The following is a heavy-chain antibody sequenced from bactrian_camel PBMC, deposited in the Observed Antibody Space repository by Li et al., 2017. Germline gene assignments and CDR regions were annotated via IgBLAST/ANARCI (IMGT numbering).Heavy chain of an antibody. J-gene: IGHJ4*01. V-gene: IGHV3S9*01. Sequence: HVQLVESGGGSVQVGGSLRLSCVASGDTISRYCMGWFRQIPDKEREGVAGVDSDGITSYADFVKGRFTISQDGAKNTLYLHVNILKPEDTAMYHCAASGGQLGRWCYEFPVNWVSWLYNWGQGTQVTVS. D-gene: IGHD3*01. CDR3: AASGGQLGRWCYEFPVNWVSWLYN. CDR2: VDSDGIT. CDR1: GDTISRYC.